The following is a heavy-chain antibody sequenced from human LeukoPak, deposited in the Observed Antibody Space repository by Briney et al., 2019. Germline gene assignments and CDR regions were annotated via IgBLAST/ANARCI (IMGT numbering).Heavy chain of an antibody. Sequence: GGSLRLSCAASGFTFSTYDMTWVRQAPGKGLEWVSSISGSGGSTYYADSVKGRFTTSRDNSKNTLYLQMNGLRAEDTAVYYWAKDLAAVPGNKYFAYWAQGPLVTVSS. V-gene: IGHV3-23*01. CDR2: ISGSGGST. CDR3: AKDLAAVPGNKYFAY. D-gene: IGHD6-19*01. CDR1: GFTFSTYD. J-gene: IGHJ4*02.